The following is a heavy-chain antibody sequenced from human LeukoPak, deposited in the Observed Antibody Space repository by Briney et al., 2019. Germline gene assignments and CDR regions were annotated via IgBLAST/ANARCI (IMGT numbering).Heavy chain of an antibody. J-gene: IGHJ4*02. CDR3: ARGGEQQLVFGSYFDY. CDR2: IYYSGST. Sequence: PSETLSLTCTVSGGSISSGDYYWSWIRQPPGKGLEWIGYIYYSGSTYYNPSLKSRVTISVDTSKNQFSLKLSSVTAADTAVYYCARGGEQQLVFGSYFDYWGQGTLVTVSS. V-gene: IGHV4-30-4*01. CDR1: GGSISSGDYY. D-gene: IGHD6-13*01.